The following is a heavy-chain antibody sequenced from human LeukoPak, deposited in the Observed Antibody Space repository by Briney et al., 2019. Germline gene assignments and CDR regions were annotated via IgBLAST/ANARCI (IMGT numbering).Heavy chain of an antibody. CDR3: AKYSPWLDY. Sequence: PGGSLRLSCAASGFNFSSYGMHWVRQVPGKGLEWVAGIRYDGSDKYYADSVKGRFTISRDNSKNTLYLQMNSLRVEDTAVYYCAKYSPWLDYWGQGTLVTVSS. D-gene: IGHD2-21*01. V-gene: IGHV3-30*02. CDR2: IRYDGSDK. CDR1: GFNFSSYG. J-gene: IGHJ4*02.